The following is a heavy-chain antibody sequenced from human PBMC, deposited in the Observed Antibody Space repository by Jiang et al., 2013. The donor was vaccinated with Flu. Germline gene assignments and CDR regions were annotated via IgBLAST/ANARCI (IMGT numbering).Heavy chain of an antibody. D-gene: IGHD2-2*01. Sequence: GAEVKKPGSSVKVSCKASGGTFSSYAISWVRQAPGQGLEWMGGIIPILGIANYAQKFQGRVTITADKSTSTAYMELSSPRSEDTAVYYCARGGIVVVPAAMTYYYYGMDVWGQGTTVTVSS. CDR1: GGTFSSYA. CDR3: ARGGIVVVPAAMTYYYYGMDV. V-gene: IGHV1-69*04. CDR2: IIPILGIA. J-gene: IGHJ6*02.